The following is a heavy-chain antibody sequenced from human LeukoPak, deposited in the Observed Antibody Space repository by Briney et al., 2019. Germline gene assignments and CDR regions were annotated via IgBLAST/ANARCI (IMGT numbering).Heavy chain of an antibody. Sequence: GGSLRLSCAASGFTFSSYSMSWVRQAAGKGLEWLSFISTSSTTIQYADSVRGRFTISRDNAKNSLYLQMNSLRAEDTAVYYCARDRNSSSPDVWGKGTTVTVSS. J-gene: IGHJ6*04. CDR3: ARDRNSSSPDV. CDR2: ISTSSTTI. CDR1: GFTFSSYS. D-gene: IGHD2/OR15-2a*01. V-gene: IGHV3-48*01.